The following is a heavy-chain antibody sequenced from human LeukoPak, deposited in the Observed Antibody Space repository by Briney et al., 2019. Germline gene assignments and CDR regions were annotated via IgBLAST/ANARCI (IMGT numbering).Heavy chain of an antibody. CDR3: ARRVTMVRGVITNNWFDP. D-gene: IGHD3-10*01. V-gene: IGHV4-59*08. CDR2: IYYSGST. J-gene: IGHJ5*02. Sequence: SETLTLTCTVSGGSISSYYWSWIRQPPGKALEWIGYIYYSGSTNYNPSLKSRVTISVDTSKNQFSLKLSSVTAADTAVYYCARRVTMVRGVITNNWFDPWGQGTLVTVSS. CDR1: GGSISSYY.